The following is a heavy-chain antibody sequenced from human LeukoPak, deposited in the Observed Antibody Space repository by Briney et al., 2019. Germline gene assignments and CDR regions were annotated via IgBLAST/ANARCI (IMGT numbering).Heavy chain of an antibody. D-gene: IGHD5-18*01. CDR1: GGSISSYF. CDR2: MYHSGST. CDR3: ARSFRGYSQGYYYYAMDV. V-gene: IGHV4-59*01. Sequence: SETLSLTCTVSGGSISSYFWSWIWQSPGKGLEWIGLMYHSGSTNYNPSLKSRVIMSQDTSTNQFSLQVNSVTAADSAVYYCARSFRGYSQGYYYYAMDVWGQGNTVTVFS. J-gene: IGHJ6*02.